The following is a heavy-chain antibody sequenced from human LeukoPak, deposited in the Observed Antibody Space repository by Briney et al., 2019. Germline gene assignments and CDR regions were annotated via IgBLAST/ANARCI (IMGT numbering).Heavy chain of an antibody. D-gene: IGHD6-13*01. CDR2: ISSSSSYI. V-gene: IGHV3-21*01. CDR1: GFTFSSYS. Sequence: GGSLRLSCAASGFTFSSYSMTWVRQAPGKGLEWVSSISSSSSYIYYADSVKGRFTISRDNAKNSLYLQMNSLRAEDTAVYYCARDQGRGRDSSSWFPFDYWGQGTLVTVSS. J-gene: IGHJ4*02. CDR3: ARDQGRGRDSSSWFPFDY.